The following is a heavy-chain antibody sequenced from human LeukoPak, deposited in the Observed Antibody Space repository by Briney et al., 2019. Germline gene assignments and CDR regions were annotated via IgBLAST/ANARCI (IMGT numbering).Heavy chain of an antibody. V-gene: IGHV3-23*01. J-gene: IGHJ4*02. CDR3: ARFWSGYYY. CDR1: GFTFGSYA. D-gene: IGHD3-3*01. Sequence: PGGSLRLSCAASGFTFGSYAMTWVRQAPGKGLEWVSVISGGGGDANYADSVKGRFTISRDNAKNTLYLQMNSLRAEDTAVYYCARFWSGYYYWGQGTLVTVSS. CDR2: ISGGGGDA.